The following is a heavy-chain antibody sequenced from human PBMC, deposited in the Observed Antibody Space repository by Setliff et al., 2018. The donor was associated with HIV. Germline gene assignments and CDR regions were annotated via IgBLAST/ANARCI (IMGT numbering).Heavy chain of an antibody. CDR2: IHHGGTT. V-gene: IGHV4-4*02. D-gene: IGHD4-17*01. CDR1: GGSISSSNW. Sequence: SETLSLTCAVSGGSISSSNWWNWVRQPPGKGLEWIGEIHHGGTTNYNPSLKSRLSILLDKSNNQLSLKVTSVTAADTAVYYCARETNYGDNIWAFDMWGQGTKVTVSS. CDR3: ARETNYGDNIWAFDM. J-gene: IGHJ3*02.